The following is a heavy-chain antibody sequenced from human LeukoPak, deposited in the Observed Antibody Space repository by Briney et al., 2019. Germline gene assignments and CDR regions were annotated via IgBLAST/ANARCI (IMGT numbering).Heavy chain of an antibody. D-gene: IGHD2-2*01. J-gene: IGHJ2*01. CDR2: ISAYNGNT. Sequence: ASVKVSCKASGYTFTSYGISWVRQAPGQGLEWMGWISAYNGNTNYAQKLQGRVTMTTDTSTSTAYMELRSLRSDDTAVYYCARDGGGIVVVPAANWDWYFDLWGRGTLVTVSS. V-gene: IGHV1-18*01. CDR1: GYTFTSYG. CDR3: ARDGGGIVVVPAANWDWYFDL.